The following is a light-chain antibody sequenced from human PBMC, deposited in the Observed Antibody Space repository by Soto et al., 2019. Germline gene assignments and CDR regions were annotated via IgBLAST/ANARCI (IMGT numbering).Light chain of an antibody. Sequence: QSALTQPASVSVSPGQSIIISCTGTSSDVGGYNYVSWYQQHPGKAPKLMIYDVSNRPSGVSNRFAGSKSGNTASLTISGLQAEDEADYYCSSYTSSSTRLYVFGTGTQLPVL. J-gene: IGLJ1*01. CDR2: DVS. CDR1: SSDVGGYNY. V-gene: IGLV2-14*01. CDR3: SSYTSSSTRLYV.